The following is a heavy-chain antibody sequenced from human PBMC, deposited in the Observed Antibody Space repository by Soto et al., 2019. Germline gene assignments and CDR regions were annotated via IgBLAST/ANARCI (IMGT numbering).Heavy chain of an antibody. V-gene: IGHV4-59*01. D-gene: IGHD4-17*01. CDR3: ARSLTVTRFDQ. Sequence: QVHLQESGPGLVKPSETLSLFCNVSGGSMSNNYWSWIRQAPGKGLEWIGYVFYTGSTNYNPSLKSRVTISVDTSKKYFSPRLSSVTAADTAVYYCARSLTVTRFDQWGQGTRVIVS. CDR2: VFYTGST. CDR1: GGSMSNNY. J-gene: IGHJ4*02.